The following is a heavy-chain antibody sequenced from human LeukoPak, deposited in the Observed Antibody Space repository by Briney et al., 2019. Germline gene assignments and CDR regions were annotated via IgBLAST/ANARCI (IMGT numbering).Heavy chain of an antibody. J-gene: IGHJ6*03. CDR3: ARNPTYSETFLVRDYYHFYYMDV. V-gene: IGHV5-51*01. CDR2: IYPDDSDT. CDR1: GDTFAKFW. D-gene: IGHD1-26*01. Sequence: GESLKISCKASGDTFAKFWIGWVRQMPGKGLEWVGIIYPDDSDTRYSPSFEGQVTISADRSISTAYLQWISLRASDTAVYYFARNPTYSETFLVRDYYHFYYMDVWGKGTTVTVSS.